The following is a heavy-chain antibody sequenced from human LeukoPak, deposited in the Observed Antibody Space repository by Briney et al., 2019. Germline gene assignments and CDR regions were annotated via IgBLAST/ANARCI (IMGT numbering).Heavy chain of an antibody. Sequence: SETLSLTCTVSGGSISTSNYYWGWIRQPPGKGLEWIGNIFYSGSTYYNPSLKSRVTISVDTSKNQFSLKLSSVTAADTAVYYCAGSTLGSSGRYYYYYMDVWGKGTTVTVSS. V-gene: IGHV4-39*07. D-gene: IGHD1-26*01. CDR1: GGSISTSNYY. CDR3: AGSTLGSSGRYYYYYMDV. CDR2: IFYSGST. J-gene: IGHJ6*03.